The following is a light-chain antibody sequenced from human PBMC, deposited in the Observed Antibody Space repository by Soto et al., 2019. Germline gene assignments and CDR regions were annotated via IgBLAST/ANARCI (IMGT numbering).Light chain of an antibody. Sequence: AIQMTQSPSSLSASVGDRVSVTRRASQGISSDLGWFQQKPGKAPKLLIYAASSLQSGVPSRFSGRGSGTYFTLTISGLQVEDSATYYCLQEYRYPLTFGGGTKVDIK. CDR2: AAS. J-gene: IGKJ4*01. V-gene: IGKV1-6*02. CDR1: QGISSD. CDR3: LQEYRYPLT.